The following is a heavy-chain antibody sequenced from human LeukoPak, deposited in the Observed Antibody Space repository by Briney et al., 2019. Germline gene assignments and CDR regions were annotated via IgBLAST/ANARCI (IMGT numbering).Heavy chain of an antibody. CDR1: GGSISSGDHY. J-gene: IGHJ3*02. Sequence: SETLSFTCTVSGGSISSGDHYWSWVRQPPGKGLEWIGYIHDSGRTYSNPSLNSRLTISIDTSKNDFSLKLTSVTAADTAVYYCAKVPQQSGWVDNFDIWGQGTMVIVSS. CDR3: AKVPQQSGWVDNFDI. CDR2: IHDSGRT. V-gene: IGHV4-30-4*01. D-gene: IGHD3-10*01.